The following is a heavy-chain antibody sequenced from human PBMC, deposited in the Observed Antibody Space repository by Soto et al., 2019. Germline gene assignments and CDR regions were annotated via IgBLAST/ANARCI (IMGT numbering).Heavy chain of an antibody. CDR3: ARGASHCSGGSCPKENWFDP. Sequence: GASVKVSCKASGYTFTSYYMHWVRQAPGQGLEWMGIINPSGGSTSYAQKFQGRVTMNRDSSTSTVYMELSSLRSEDTAVYYCARGASHCSGGSCPKENWFDPWGQGTLVTVSS. D-gene: IGHD2-15*01. CDR2: INPSGGST. V-gene: IGHV1-46*01. J-gene: IGHJ5*02. CDR1: GYTFTSYY.